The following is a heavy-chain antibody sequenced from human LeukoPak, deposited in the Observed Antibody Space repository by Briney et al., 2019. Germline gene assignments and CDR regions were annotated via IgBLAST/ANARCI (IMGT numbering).Heavy chain of an antibody. J-gene: IGHJ4*02. D-gene: IGHD3-22*01. CDR1: GGSISSYY. CDR3: ARDFGFDSSGYYFDY. CDR2: IYTSGST. Sequence: PSETLSLTCTVSGGSISSYYWSWIRQPAGKGLEWIGRIYTSGSTNYNPSLKSRVTMSADTSKNQFSLKLSSVTAADTAVYYCARDFGFDSSGYYFDYWGQGTLVTVSS. V-gene: IGHV4-4*07.